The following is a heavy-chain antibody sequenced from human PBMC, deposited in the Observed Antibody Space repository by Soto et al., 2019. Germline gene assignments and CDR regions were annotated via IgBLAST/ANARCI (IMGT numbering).Heavy chain of an antibody. D-gene: IGHD5-18*01. CDR3: ARSFDYGYIHP. CDR1: GFTVNSDY. Sequence: EVQLVETGGGLTQPGGSLRLSCENSGFTVNSDYMSWVRQAPGKGLEWVSIIYAGGSTYYADSVRGRFTISSDNSRNNLYLQMNSLRVEDTAIYYCARSFDYGYIHPWGQGTLVTVSS. V-gene: IGHV3-53*02. CDR2: IYAGGST. J-gene: IGHJ5*02.